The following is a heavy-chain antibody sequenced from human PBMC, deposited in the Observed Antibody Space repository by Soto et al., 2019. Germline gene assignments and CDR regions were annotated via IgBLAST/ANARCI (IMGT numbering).Heavy chain of an antibody. V-gene: IGHV4-39*07. CDR3: ARVQDFRGQWLVQDY. CDR1: GGSISSSSYY. D-gene: IGHD6-19*01. Sequence: PSETLSLTCTVSGGSISSSSYYWGWIRQPPGKGLEWIGCIYYSGSTNYNPSLKSRVTISVDTSKNQFSLKLSSVTAADTAVYYCARVQDFRGQWLVQDYWGQGTLVTVSS. J-gene: IGHJ4*02. CDR2: IYYSGST.